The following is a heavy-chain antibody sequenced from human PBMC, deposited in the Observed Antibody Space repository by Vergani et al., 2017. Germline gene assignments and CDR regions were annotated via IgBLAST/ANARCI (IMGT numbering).Heavy chain of an antibody. J-gene: IGHJ4*02. D-gene: IGHD5-18*01. CDR2: IFHSGNT. CDR1: GYSISSGYY. CDR3: ARQSAMIISQGHFDY. Sequence: QVQLRESGPGLVKPSETLSLTCAVSGYSISSGYYWGWIRQPPGKGLEWIGSIFHSGNTYYNPSLKSRVTISVDTSKNQFSLKLSSVTAADTAVYYCARQSAMIISQGHFDYWGQGVLVTVSS. V-gene: IGHV4-38-2*01.